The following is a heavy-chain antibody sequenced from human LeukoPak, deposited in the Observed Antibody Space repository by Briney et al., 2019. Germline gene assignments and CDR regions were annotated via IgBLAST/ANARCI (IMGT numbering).Heavy chain of an antibody. J-gene: IGHJ6*03. CDR1: GGSISTYF. Sequence: SETLSLTCTVSGGSISTYFWAWIRQPPGKGLEWVGYIYYSGSTHYNSSLKSRVSISIDTSNNQFSLQLSSVPAADTAVYYCARSSKTYYMDVWARGTTVTVSS. CDR2: IYYSGST. V-gene: IGHV4-59*13. CDR3: ARSSKTYYMDV.